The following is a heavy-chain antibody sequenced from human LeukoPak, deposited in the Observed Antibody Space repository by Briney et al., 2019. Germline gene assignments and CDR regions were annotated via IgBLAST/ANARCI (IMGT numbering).Heavy chain of an antibody. CDR2: IIPILGIA. J-gene: IGHJ4*02. V-gene: IGHV1-69*04. CDR3: AISDGGNPGWNTGN. D-gene: IGHD4-23*01. CDR1: GGTFSSYA. Sequence: ASVKVSCKASGGTFSSYAISWVRQAPGQGLEWMGRIIPILGIANYAQKFQGRVTITADKSTSTAYMELSSLGSEDTAVYYCAISDGGNPGWNTGNWGQGTLVTVSS.